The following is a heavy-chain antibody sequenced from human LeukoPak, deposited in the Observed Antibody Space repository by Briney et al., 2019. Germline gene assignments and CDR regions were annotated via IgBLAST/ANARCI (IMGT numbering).Heavy chain of an antibody. D-gene: IGHD2-15*01. V-gene: IGHV3-30*04. CDR2: ISYDGSNK. CDR3: ARGVVVVAATFDY. Sequence: PGGSLRLSCAASGFTFSSYAMHWVRQAPGKGLEWVAVISYDGSNKYYADSVKGRFTISRDNSKNTLYLQMNSLRAEDTAVYYCARGVVVVAATFDYWGQGTLVTASS. J-gene: IGHJ4*02. CDR1: GFTFSSYA.